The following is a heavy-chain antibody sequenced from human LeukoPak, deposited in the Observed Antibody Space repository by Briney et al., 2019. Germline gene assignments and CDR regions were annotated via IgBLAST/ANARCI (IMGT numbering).Heavy chain of an antibody. J-gene: IGHJ4*02. V-gene: IGHV3-23*01. CDR2: ISGSGSST. D-gene: IGHD3-10*02. CDR1: GFTFSDYA. CDR3: AKAWMFAELINY. Sequence: GGSLRLSCAASGFTFSDYAMSWVRQAPGEGGGWVSSISGSGSSTYYADSVKGRFTVSRDSSKNTLYLQLNSLRAEDTAVYYCAKAWMFAELINYWGQGTLVTVSS.